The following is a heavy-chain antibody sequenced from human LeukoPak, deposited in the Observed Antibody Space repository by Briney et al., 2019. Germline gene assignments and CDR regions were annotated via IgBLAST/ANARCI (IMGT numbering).Heavy chain of an antibody. CDR1: GYTFTSYY. CDR3: ARDGGRQDIVVVVAACGFDY. Sequence: ASVKVSCKASGYTFTSYYMHWVRQAPGQGLEWMGIINPSGGSTSYAQKFQGRVTTTRDTSTSTVYMELSSLRSEDTAVYHCARDGGRQDIVVVVAACGFDYWGQGTLVTVSS. D-gene: IGHD2-15*01. CDR2: INPSGGST. J-gene: IGHJ4*02. V-gene: IGHV1-46*01.